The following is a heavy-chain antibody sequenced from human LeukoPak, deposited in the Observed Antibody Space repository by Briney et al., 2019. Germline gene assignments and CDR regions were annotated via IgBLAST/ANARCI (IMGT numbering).Heavy chain of an antibody. J-gene: IGHJ3*02. CDR1: GYTFTGYY. Sequence: GASVKVSCKASGYTFTGYYMHWVRQAPGQGLEWMGRINPNSGGTNYAQKFQGRVTMTRDTSISTAYMELSRLRSDDTAMYYCARGRTIFGVVINHAFDIWGQGTMVTVSS. V-gene: IGHV1-2*06. CDR2: INPNSGGT. CDR3: ARGRTIFGVVINHAFDI. D-gene: IGHD3-3*01.